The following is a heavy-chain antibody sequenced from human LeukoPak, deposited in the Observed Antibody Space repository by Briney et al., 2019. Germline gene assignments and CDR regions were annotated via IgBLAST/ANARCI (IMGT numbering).Heavy chain of an antibody. Sequence: SETLSLTRAVYGGSFSGYYWSWIRQPPGKGLEWIGEINHSGSTNYNPSLKSRVTISVDTSKNQFSLKLSSVTAADTAVYYCARVRVAAVTVNWFDAWGQGTLVTVSS. CDR1: GGSFSGYY. CDR3: ARVRVAAVTVNWFDA. D-gene: IGHD6-13*01. V-gene: IGHV4-34*01. CDR2: INHSGST. J-gene: IGHJ5*02.